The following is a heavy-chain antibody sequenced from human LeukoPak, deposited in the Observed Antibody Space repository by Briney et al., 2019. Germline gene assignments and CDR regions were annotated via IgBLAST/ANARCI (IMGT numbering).Heavy chain of an antibody. CDR2: VSSSGTT. V-gene: IGHV4-31*03. CDR3: AREMVWDAFDI. Sequence: PSETLSLTCTVSGGSISRDGHYWSWIRQYPGKGLESIGSVSSSGTTTYNPSLKSRVTISLDTSQNQFSLNLRSLTAADTAVYYCAREMVWDAFDIWGQGTMVTVSS. J-gene: IGHJ3*02. CDR1: GGSISRDGHY. D-gene: IGHD2-8*01.